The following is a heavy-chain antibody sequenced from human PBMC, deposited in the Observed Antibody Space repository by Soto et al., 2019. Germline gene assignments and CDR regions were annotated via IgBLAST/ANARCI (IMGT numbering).Heavy chain of an antibody. CDR2: ISSTTNYI. CDR1: GFTFTSYS. Sequence: GGSLSLSCAASGFTFTSYSMNWVRQAPGKGLEWVSSISSTTNYIYYADSMKGRFTVSRDNANNSVYLEMNSLSADDTAVYYCARESGDLTPNFDYWGQGTLVTVSS. V-gene: IGHV3-21*01. CDR3: ARESGDLTPNFDY. J-gene: IGHJ4*02. D-gene: IGHD3-10*01.